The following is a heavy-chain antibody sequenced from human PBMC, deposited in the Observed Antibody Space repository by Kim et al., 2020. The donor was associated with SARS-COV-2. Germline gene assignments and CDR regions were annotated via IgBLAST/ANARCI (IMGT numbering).Heavy chain of an antibody. CDR1: GFTFSETY. CDR3: ASRVGLNF. J-gene: IGHJ4*02. V-gene: IGHV3-11*01. CDR2: ISGDGSTV. Sequence: GGSLRLSCEASGFTFSETYMSWIRRAPGKGLEWISYISGDGSTVHYADSVEGLFSISRDNDNNFVYLQMNSLRGEDTAVYYCASRVGLNFWGQGTLVTVSS. D-gene: IGHD3-10*01.